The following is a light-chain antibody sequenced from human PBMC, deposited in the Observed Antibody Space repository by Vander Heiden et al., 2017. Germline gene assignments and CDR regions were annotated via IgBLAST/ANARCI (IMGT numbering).Light chain of an antibody. J-gene: IGKJ2*01. CDR2: DAS. CDR3: QQRSNWLYT. Sequence: EIVLTQSPATLSLSPGERATLSCRASQSVSSYLAWYQQKPGQAPRLLIYDASNRATGIPARFSGSGSGTDFTLTISSLEPEDFAVYYCQQRSNWLYTFGQGTKLKMK. CDR1: QSVSSY. V-gene: IGKV3-11*01.